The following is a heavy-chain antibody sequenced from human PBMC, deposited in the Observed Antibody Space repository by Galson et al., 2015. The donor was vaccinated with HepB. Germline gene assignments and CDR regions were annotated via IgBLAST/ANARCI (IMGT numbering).Heavy chain of an antibody. D-gene: IGHD1-26*01. Sequence: SVKVSCKASGYTFTSYGISWVRQAPGQGLEWMGWISAYNGNTNYAQKLQGRVTMTTDTSTSTAYMELRSLRSDDTAVYYCARVIGGSYFSYYYYGMDVWGQGTTVTVSS. J-gene: IGHJ6*02. CDR3: ARVIGGSYFSYYYYGMDV. CDR1: GYTFTSYG. V-gene: IGHV1-18*01. CDR2: ISAYNGNT.